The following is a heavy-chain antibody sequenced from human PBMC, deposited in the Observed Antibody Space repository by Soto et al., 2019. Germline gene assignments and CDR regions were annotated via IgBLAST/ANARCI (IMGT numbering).Heavy chain of an antibody. CDR1: GYTFISHA. Sequence: QVQLVPSGGAVKKPGSSVKVYCKASGYTFISHAITWVRQAPGQRLEWMGWISGYHGDTNYAQDLQGRVTMTTDTSTSTAYMEMRSLRSGDTAVYYCASSKRYCRGGSCYLNWFDPWGQGTLVTVSS. D-gene: IGHD2-15*01. CDR2: ISGYHGDT. J-gene: IGHJ5*02. V-gene: IGHV1-18*01. CDR3: ASSKRYCRGGSCYLNWFDP.